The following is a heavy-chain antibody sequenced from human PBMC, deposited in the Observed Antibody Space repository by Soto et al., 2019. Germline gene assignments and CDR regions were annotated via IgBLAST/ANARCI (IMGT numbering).Heavy chain of an antibody. J-gene: IGHJ4*02. V-gene: IGHV4-59*01. CDR2: IHHFGST. D-gene: IGHD6-13*01. CDR1: GGSINSYY. CDR3: ATSYGNAWYTY. Sequence: SETLSLTCTVSGGSINSYYWSWIRQPPGKGLELIGYIHHFGSTNYNPSLKSRLTISVDTSKNQFTLQLISVTAADTAVYYCATSYGNAWYTYWGQGTQVSVSS.